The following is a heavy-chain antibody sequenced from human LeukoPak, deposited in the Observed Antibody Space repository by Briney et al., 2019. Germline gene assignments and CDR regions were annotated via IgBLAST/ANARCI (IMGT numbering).Heavy chain of an antibody. CDR2: IYYSGST. CDR3: ASLHGRYYYDSSGYYRYYYYGMDV. Sequence: WETLSLTCTVSGGSISSYYWSWIRQPPGKGLEWIGYIYYSGSTNYNPSLKSRVTISVDTSKNQFSLKLSSVTAADTAVYYCASLHGRYYYDSSGYYRYYYYGMDVWGQGTTVTVSS. J-gene: IGHJ6*02. CDR1: GGSISSYY. D-gene: IGHD3-22*01. V-gene: IGHV4-59*01.